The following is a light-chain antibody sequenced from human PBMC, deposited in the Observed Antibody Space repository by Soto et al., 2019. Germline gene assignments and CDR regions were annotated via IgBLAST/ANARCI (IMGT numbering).Light chain of an antibody. CDR1: QRVSRIY. J-gene: IGKJ3*01. CDR2: GAS. Sequence: ESVLTKSPGTLSLSPGEGATISCRASQRVSRIYLAWYQQKPGQAPRLLIYGASRRATGIPDRFSGSRSGTDFTLTISRLEPEDFAVYYCQQYGRLCFTFGPGTKVDIK. CDR3: QQYGRLCFT. V-gene: IGKV3-20*01.